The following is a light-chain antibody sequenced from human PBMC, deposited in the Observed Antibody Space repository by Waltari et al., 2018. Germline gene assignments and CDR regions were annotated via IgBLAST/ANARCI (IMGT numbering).Light chain of an antibody. CDR1: SSDVGGYNY. Sequence: QSALTQPASVSGSPGQSITISCTGTSSDVGGYNYVSWYQQHPGKAPKLMIYDVSNRPSGASDRFSCSKSGTTASLTISVLQAEDEAEYYCSSYTSSSTPYVVFGGGTKLTVL. J-gene: IGLJ2*01. V-gene: IGLV2-14*01. CDR3: SSYTSSSTPYVV. CDR2: DVS.